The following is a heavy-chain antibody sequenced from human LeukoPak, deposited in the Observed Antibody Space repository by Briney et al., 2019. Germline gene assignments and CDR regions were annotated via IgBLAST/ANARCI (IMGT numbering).Heavy chain of an antibody. J-gene: IGHJ3*02. CDR1: DGSFSGYY. CDR3: ARFPPHSRAAAAGTLYHRGAFDI. V-gene: IGHV4-34*01. Sequence: SETLSLTCAVYDGSFSGYYWSWIRQPPGKGLEWIGEINHSGSTNYNPSLKSRVTISVDTSKNQFSLKLSSVTAADTAVYYCARFPPHSRAAAAGTLYHRGAFDIWGQGTMVTVSS. D-gene: IGHD6-13*01. CDR2: INHSGST.